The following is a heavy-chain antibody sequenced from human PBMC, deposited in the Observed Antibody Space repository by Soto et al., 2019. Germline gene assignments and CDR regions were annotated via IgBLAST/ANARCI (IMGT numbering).Heavy chain of an antibody. D-gene: IGHD2-15*01. CDR2: IYSGGST. CDR1: GFTVSSNY. Sequence: GGSLRLSCAASGFTVSSNYMSWVRQAPGKGLEWVSVIYSGGSTYYADSVKGRFTISRDNSKNTLYLQMNSLRAEDTAVYYRARDVVAALGMDVWGQGTTVTVSS. V-gene: IGHV3-53*01. J-gene: IGHJ6*02. CDR3: ARDVVAALGMDV.